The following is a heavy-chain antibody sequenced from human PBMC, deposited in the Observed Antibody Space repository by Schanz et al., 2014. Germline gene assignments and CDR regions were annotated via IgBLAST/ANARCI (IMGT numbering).Heavy chain of an antibody. V-gene: IGHV3-74*01. CDR3: ARGDMVRGVFDY. CDR2: IQSDGSIT. Sequence: EVQLVESGGGVVHPGGSLRLSCAASGFTFSSYWMHWVRQAPGKGLVWVSRIQSDGSITTYADSVKGRFAISRDNSKNTLYLQMNSLRTEDTAVYYCARGDMVRGVFDYWGQGTLVTVSS. D-gene: IGHD3-10*01. J-gene: IGHJ4*02. CDR1: GFTFSSYW.